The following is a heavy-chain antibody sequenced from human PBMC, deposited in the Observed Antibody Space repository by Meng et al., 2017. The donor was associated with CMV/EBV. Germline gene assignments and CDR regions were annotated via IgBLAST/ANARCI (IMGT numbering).Heavy chain of an antibody. J-gene: IGHJ4*02. CDR2: IQVIGHT. CDR1: AASSNNCN. V-gene: IGHV4-4*07. D-gene: IGHD3-16*01. Sequence: QMLRPEPRPALVEPSETTFPTFSVTAASSNNCNCDWGRQPAGQGLGWIGLIQVIGHTVDNPSLKSLFAVSLDASKSQFSLTLNSVTAADTATYYCAVSRPGGGAWDYWGQGILVTVSS. CDR3: AVSRPGGGAWDY.